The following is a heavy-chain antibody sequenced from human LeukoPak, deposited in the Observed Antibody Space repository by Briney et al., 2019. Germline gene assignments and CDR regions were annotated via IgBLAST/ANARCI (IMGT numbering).Heavy chain of an antibody. CDR1: GFTFSSHW. Sequence: GGSLRLSCAASGFTFSSHWMHWVRQAPGKGLVWVSRINSDESNTSYADSVKGRFTISRDNAKNSLYLQMNSLRAEDTAVYYCARDIRGLGSCFDYWGQGTLVTVSS. J-gene: IGHJ4*02. CDR3: ARDIRGLGSCFDY. V-gene: IGHV3-74*01. D-gene: IGHD3-10*01. CDR2: INSDESNT.